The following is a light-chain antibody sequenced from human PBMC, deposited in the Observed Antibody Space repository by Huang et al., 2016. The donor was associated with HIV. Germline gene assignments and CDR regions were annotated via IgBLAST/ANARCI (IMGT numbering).Light chain of an antibody. CDR3: QESHSTPYT. Sequence: DIQMTQSPSSLSAFVGDRVNITCRTSHDIKFYLNWYQQKPGKAPQLLIYSASSVQSGAPSRFTGGGSGTYFTLSISSLQPEDFGTYYCQESHSTPYTFGQGTKVEIK. CDR1: HDIKFY. J-gene: IGKJ2*01. CDR2: SAS. V-gene: IGKV1-39*01.